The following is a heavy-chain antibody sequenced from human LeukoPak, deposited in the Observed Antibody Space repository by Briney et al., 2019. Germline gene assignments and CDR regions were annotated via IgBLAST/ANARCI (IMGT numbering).Heavy chain of an antibody. J-gene: IGHJ4*02. D-gene: IGHD3-10*01. V-gene: IGHV3-23*01. Sequence: GSLRLSCAASGFTFSSYAMSWVRQAPGKGLEWVSAISGSGGSTYYADSVKGRFTISRDNSKNTLYLQMNSLRAEDTAVYYCAKAAMEYYGSGSYYRFPYWGQGTLVTVSS. CDR1: GFTFSSYA. CDR3: AKAAMEYYGSGSYYRFPY. CDR2: ISGSGGST.